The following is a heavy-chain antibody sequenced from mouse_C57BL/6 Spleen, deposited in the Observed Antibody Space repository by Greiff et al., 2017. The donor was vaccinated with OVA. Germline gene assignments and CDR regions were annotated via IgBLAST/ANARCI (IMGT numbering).Heavy chain of an antibody. J-gene: IGHJ4*01. Sequence: QVQLQQPGAELVKPGASVKLSCKASGYTFTSYWMQWVKQRPGQGLEWIGEIDPSDSYSTYNQKFKGKAPLTVDTSSNTAYMQLSSLTTEDSAVYYCAGYYGNFYAMDYWGQGTSVTVSS. D-gene: IGHD2-1*01. CDR3: AGYYGNFYAMDY. CDR2: IDPSDSYS. CDR1: GYTFTSYW. V-gene: IGHV1-50*01.